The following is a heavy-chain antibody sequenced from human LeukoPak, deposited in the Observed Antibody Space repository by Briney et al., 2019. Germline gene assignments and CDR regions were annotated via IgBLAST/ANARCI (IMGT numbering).Heavy chain of an antibody. V-gene: IGHV3-23*01. J-gene: IGHJ4*02. CDR1: GFSFSSYA. D-gene: IGHD2-2*01. CDR2: ISVSGGST. Sequence: GGSLRLSCAASGFSFSSYAMSWVRQAPGKGPEWVSGISVSGGSTYYADSVKGRFTISRDNSKNTLYLQVNSLRAGDTAVYYCARRSTSTRHFDYWGQGTLVTVSS. CDR3: ARRSTSTRHFDY.